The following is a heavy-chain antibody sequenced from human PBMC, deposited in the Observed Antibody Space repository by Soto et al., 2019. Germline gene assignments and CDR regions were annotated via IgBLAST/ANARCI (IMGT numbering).Heavy chain of an antibody. CDR1: GGSISSYY. D-gene: IGHD6-19*01. Sequence: WETLSLTCTVSGGSISSYYWSWIRQPPGKGLEWIGYIYYSGSTNYNPSLKSRVTISVDTSKNQFSLKLSSVTAADTAVYYCARDRSSGWYEGADAFDIWGQGTMVTVSS. CDR2: IYYSGST. V-gene: IGHV4-59*01. CDR3: ARDRSSGWYEGADAFDI. J-gene: IGHJ3*02.